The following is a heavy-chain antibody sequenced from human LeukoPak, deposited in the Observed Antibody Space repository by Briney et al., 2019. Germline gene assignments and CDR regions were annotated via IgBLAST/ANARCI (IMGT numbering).Heavy chain of an antibody. J-gene: IGHJ4*02. CDR2: ISSSGSTI. CDR1: GFTVSSNY. Sequence: KPGGSLRLSCAASGFTVSSNYMSWIRQAPGKGLEWVSYISSSGSTIYYADSVKGRFTISRDNAKNSLYLQMNSLRAEDTAVYYCARDLRWLQLDYWGQGTLVTVSS. CDR3: ARDLRWLQLDY. D-gene: IGHD5-24*01. V-gene: IGHV3-11*01.